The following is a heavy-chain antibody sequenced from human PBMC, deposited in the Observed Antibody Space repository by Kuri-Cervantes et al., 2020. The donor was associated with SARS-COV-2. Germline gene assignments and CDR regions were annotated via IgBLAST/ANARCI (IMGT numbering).Heavy chain of an antibody. V-gene: IGHV4-59*01. CDR1: GGSISSYY. D-gene: IGHD4-17*01. Sequence: SETLSLTCTVSGGSISSYYWSWVRQPPGKGLEWIGYIYYSGSTNYNPSLKSRVTISVDTSKNQFSLKLSSVTAADTAVYYCARGARYGDFDYWGQGTLVTVSS. J-gene: IGHJ4*02. CDR2: IYYSGST. CDR3: ARGARYGDFDY.